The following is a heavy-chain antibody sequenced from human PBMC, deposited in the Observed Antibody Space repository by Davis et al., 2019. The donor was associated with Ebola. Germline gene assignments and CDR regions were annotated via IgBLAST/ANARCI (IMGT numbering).Heavy chain of an antibody. CDR3: ARSEYYNGQDV. D-gene: IGHD6-6*01. V-gene: IGHV3-74*01. J-gene: IGHJ6*02. CDR1: SFNFSEYW. CDR2: IHPERLTI. Sequence: PGGSLRLSCAASSFNFSEYWMHWVREVPGKGLLWVADIHPERLTIRYAESVRGRFTVSRDNVRRMLFLQMNSVGPDDTAVYYCARSEYYNGQDVWGQGTRVTVSS.